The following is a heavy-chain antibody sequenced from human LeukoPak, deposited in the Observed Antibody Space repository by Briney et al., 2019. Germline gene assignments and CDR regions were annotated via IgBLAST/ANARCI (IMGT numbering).Heavy chain of an antibody. CDR1: GFTFSSYS. CDR3: ARVGVQWEPGQIYYFDY. J-gene: IGHJ4*02. Sequence: GGSLRLSCAASGFTFSSYSMNWVRQAPGKGLEWVSSISSSSSYIYYADSVKGRFTISRDNAKNSLYLQMNSLRAEDTAVYYCARVGVQWEPGQIYYFDYWGQGTLVTVSS. D-gene: IGHD1-26*01. V-gene: IGHV3-21*01. CDR2: ISSSSSYI.